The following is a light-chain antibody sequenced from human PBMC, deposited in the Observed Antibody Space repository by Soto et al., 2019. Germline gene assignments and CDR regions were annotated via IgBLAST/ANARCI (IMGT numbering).Light chain of an antibody. Sequence: IQLTQSPSSLSASVGDRVTITCRASQGISSFLAWFQQKPGKAPKLLIYAASTLQSGVPSRFSGSGSGTDFTLTISRLAPEDFAVYYCQQYGTIPFTFGPGTKVDI. J-gene: IGKJ3*01. V-gene: IGKV1-9*01. CDR1: QGISSF. CDR3: QQYGTIPFT. CDR2: AAS.